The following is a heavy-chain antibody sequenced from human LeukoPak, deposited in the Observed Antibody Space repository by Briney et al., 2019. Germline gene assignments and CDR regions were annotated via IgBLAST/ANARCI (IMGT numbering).Heavy chain of an antibody. J-gene: IGHJ2*01. Sequence: PGGSLRLSCAASGFTFSSYAMHWVRQAPGKGLEYVSAISSNGGSTYYANSVKGRFTISRDNSKNTLYLQMGSLRAEDTAVYYCARNSIAARRSYWYFDLWGRGTLVTVSS. CDR2: ISSNGGST. CDR3: ARNSIAARRSYWYFDL. CDR1: GFTFSSYA. V-gene: IGHV3-64*01. D-gene: IGHD6-6*01.